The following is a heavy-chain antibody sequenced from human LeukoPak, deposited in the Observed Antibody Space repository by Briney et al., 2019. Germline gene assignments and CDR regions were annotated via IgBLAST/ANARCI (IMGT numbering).Heavy chain of an antibody. V-gene: IGHV3-30*04. CDR1: GFTFSSYA. CDR2: ISYDGSNK. D-gene: IGHD3-10*01. J-gene: IGHJ6*04. CDR3: ARDLITMVRGVIIYYGMDV. Sequence: PGGSLRLSCAASGFTFSSYATHWVRQAPGKGLEWVAVISYDGSNKYYADSVKGRFTISRDNSKNTLYLQMNSLRAEDTAVYYCARDLITMVRGVIIYYGMDVWGKGTTVTVSS.